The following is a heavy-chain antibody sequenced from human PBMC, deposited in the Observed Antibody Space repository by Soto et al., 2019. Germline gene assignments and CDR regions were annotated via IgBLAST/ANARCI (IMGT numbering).Heavy chain of an antibody. J-gene: IGHJ6*02. CDR3: ARDGITMVRGGITGSYYYYYGMDV. D-gene: IGHD3-10*01. V-gene: IGHV4-59*01. CDR2: IYYSGST. Sequence: SETLSLTCTVSGGSISSYYWSWIRQPPGKGLEWIGYIYYSGSTNYNPSLKSRVTISVDTSKNQFSLKLSSVTAADTAVYYCARDGITMVRGGITGSYYYYYGMDVWGQGTTVTVSS. CDR1: GGSISSYY.